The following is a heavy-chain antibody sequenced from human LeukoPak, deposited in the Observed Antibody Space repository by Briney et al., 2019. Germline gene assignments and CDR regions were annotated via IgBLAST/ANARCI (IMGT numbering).Heavy chain of an antibody. CDR3: ALGYDSSSRMDV. J-gene: IGHJ6*02. D-gene: IGHD3-22*01. CDR2: IYYSGST. Sequence: SETLSLTCTVSGGSISSSSYYWGWIRQPPGKGLEWIGSIYYSGSTYYNPSLKSRVTISVDRSKNQFSLKLSSVTAADTAVYYCALGYDSSSRMDVWGQGTTVTVSS. CDR1: GGSISSSSYY. V-gene: IGHV4-39*07.